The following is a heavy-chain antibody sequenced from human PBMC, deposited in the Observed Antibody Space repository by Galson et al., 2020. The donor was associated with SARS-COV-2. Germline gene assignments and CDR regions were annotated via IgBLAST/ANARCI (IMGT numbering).Heavy chain of an antibody. CDR3: TTDPSITIFGVVIDY. Sequence: TGGSLRLSCAASGFTFSNAWMSWVRQAPGKGLEWVGRIKSKTDGGTIDYAAPVKGRFTISRDDSKNTLYLQMNSLKTEDTAVYYCTTDPSITIFGVVIDYWGQGTLVTVSS. D-gene: IGHD3-3*01. CDR2: IKSKTDGGTI. J-gene: IGHJ4*02. V-gene: IGHV3-15*01. CDR1: GFTFSNAW.